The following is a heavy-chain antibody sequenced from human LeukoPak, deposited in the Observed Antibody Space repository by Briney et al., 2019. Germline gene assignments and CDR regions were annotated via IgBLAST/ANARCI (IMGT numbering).Heavy chain of an antibody. V-gene: IGHV3-30*04. CDR3: ARLMGSSWFGY. Sequence: PGGSLRLSCAASGFTFSSYPIHWVRQAPGKGLEWVAVISYDGNNKYYADSVKGRFTISRDNSKNTLYLQMNSLRAEDTALYYCARLMGSSWFGYWGQGTLVTVSS. J-gene: IGHJ4*02. D-gene: IGHD6-13*01. CDR2: ISYDGNNK. CDR1: GFTFSSYP.